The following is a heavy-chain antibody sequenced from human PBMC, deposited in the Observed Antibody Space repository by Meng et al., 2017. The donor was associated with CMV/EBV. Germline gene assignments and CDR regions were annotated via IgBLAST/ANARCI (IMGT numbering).Heavy chain of an antibody. J-gene: IGHJ6*02. CDR3: ASDSVPRHYSSSWYGYYGMDV. CDR1: GGTFSSYA. D-gene: IGHD6-13*01. V-gene: IGHV1-69*05. Sequence: SVKVSCKASGGTFSSYAISWVRQAPGQGLEWMGGVIPIFGTANYAQKFQGRVTITTDESTSTAYMELSSLRSEDTAVYYCASDSVPRHYSSSWYGYYGMDVWGQGTTVTVSS. CDR2: VIPIFGTA.